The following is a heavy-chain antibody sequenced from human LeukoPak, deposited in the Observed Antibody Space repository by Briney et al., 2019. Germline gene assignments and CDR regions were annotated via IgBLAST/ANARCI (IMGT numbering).Heavy chain of an antibody. CDR3: AKEFYDSSGLDY. CDR1: GFTFSSYA. D-gene: IGHD3-22*01. J-gene: IGHJ4*02. V-gene: IGHV3-23*01. Sequence: GGSLRLSCAASGFTFSSYAMSWVRRAPGKGLGWVSAISGSGGSTYYADSVKGRFTMSRDNSKNTLYLQMNSLRAEDTAVYYCAKEFYDSSGLDYWGQGTLVTVSS. CDR2: ISGSGGST.